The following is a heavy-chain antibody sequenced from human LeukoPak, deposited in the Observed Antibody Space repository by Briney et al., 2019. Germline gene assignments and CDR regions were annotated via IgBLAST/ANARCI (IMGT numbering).Heavy chain of an antibody. V-gene: IGHV3-23*01. D-gene: IGHD3-22*01. CDR3: AKDPKAMIVHSHDY. Sequence: PGGSLRLSCAASGFTFSSYAMSWVRQAPGKGLEWVSAISGSGGSTYYADSVKGWFTISRDNSKNTLYPQMNSLRTEDTAVYYCAKDPKAMIVHSHDYWGQGTLVTVSS. CDR1: GFTFSSYA. CDR2: ISGSGGST. J-gene: IGHJ4*02.